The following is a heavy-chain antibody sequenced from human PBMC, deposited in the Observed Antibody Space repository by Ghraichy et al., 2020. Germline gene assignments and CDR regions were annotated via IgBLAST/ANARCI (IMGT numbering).Heavy chain of an antibody. CDR1: GFTFSSYS. Sequence: GGSLRLSCAASGFTFSSYSMNWVRQAPGKGLEWVSYISSSSSTIYYADSVKGRFTISRDNAKNSLYLQMNSLRDEDTAVYYCARDAAFFLENDAFDIWGQGTMVTVSS. J-gene: IGHJ3*02. CDR3: ARDAAFFLENDAFDI. V-gene: IGHV3-48*02. D-gene: IGHD1-1*01. CDR2: ISSSSSTI.